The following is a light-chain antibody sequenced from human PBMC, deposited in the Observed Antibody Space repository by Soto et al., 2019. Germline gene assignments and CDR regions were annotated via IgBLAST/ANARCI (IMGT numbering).Light chain of an antibody. Sequence: QSALTQPASVSGSPGQSITISCTGTSSDVGSYNLVSWYQQHPGKAPKLLIYEGTKRPSGVSNRFSGSKSGNTASLTISGLQAEDEADYYCCSFTRASTFDVFGGGTKLTVL. V-gene: IGLV2-23*03. CDR2: EGT. CDR3: CSFTRASTFDV. CDR1: SSDVGSYNL. J-gene: IGLJ2*01.